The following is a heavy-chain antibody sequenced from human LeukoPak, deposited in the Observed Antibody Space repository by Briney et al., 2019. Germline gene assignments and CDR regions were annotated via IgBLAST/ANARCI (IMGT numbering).Heavy chain of an antibody. Sequence: PGGSLRLSCAASGFIFTNYDMNWVRQAPGKGLEWVSGISGSGDTTDYADSVKGRFTISRDNSKNILYLQMNSLRAGDTAVYHCAKDRIDRVTQVWGQGTLVTVSS. CDR3: AKDRIDRVTQV. CDR2: ISGSGDTT. V-gene: IGHV3-23*01. CDR1: GFIFTNYD. J-gene: IGHJ4*02. D-gene: IGHD2-21*02.